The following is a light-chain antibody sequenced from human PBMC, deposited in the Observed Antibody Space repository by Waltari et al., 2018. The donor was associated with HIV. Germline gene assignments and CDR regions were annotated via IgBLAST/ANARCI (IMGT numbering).Light chain of an antibody. CDR3: CSYAGSNTHV. CDR2: EVS. CDR1: SSDVGSYNL. V-gene: IGLV2-23*02. J-gene: IGLJ1*01. Sequence: QSALTQPASVSGSPGQSITISCTGTSSDVGSYNLVSWYQQLPGKAPKPMIYEVSKRPSWVSNRFSASKSANTASLTISGLQAEDEADYYCCSYAGSNTHVFGTGTKVTVL.